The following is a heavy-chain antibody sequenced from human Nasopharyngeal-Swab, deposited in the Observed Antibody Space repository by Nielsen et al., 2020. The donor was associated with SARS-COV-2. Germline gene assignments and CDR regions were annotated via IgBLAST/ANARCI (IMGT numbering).Heavy chain of an antibody. V-gene: IGHV3-48*02. Sequence: WIRQPPGKGLEWVSYISSSSSTIYYADSVKGRFTISRDNAKNSLYLQMNSLRDEDSAVYYCAREGGYRYGYRLNYYYGMDVWGQGTTVTVSS. D-gene: IGHD5-18*01. CDR3: AREGGYRYGYRLNYYYGMDV. J-gene: IGHJ6*02. CDR2: ISSSSSTI.